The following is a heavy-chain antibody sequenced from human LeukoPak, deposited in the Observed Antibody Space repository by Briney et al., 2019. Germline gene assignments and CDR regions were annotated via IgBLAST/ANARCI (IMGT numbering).Heavy chain of an antibody. CDR3: AGDLVDGLHDYLDY. CDR1: GGSISSGSYY. V-gene: IGHV4-61*02. Sequence: SQTLSLTCTVSGGSISSGSYYWSWIRQPAGKGREWIGRIYTNGSTHHKPPLKSRVTISADTSKNQSSLKLSPVPAADAAVDYCAGDLVDGLHDYLDYWGQGTLVTVSS. J-gene: IGHJ4*02. CDR2: IYTNGST. D-gene: IGHD5-24*01.